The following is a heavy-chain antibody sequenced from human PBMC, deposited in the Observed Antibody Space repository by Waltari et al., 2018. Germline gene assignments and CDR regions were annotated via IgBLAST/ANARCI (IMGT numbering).Heavy chain of an antibody. CDR2: MYNSGRT. D-gene: IGHD4-17*01. J-gene: IGHJ4*02. Sequence: QVQLQESGPGLVKPSETLSLTCTVSGGSIGSGGYYWSWIRQHPEKGLEWIGYMYNSGRTYYNPSLKSRVTISVDPTKNQFSLKLSSVTAADTAVYYCARDLRLDSWGQGTLVTVSS. CDR1: GGSIGSGGYY. CDR3: ARDLRLDS. V-gene: IGHV4-31*03.